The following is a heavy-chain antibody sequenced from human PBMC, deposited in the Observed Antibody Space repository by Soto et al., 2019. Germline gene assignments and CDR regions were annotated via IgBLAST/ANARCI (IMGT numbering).Heavy chain of an antibody. V-gene: IGHV3-30*18. CDR3: AKDYDLMNYYYYYGVDV. CDR1: GFTFSSYG. Sequence: PGGSLRLSCAASGFTFSSYGMHWVRQAPGKGLEWVAVISYDGSNKYYADSVKGRFTISRDNSKNTLYLQMNSLRAEDTAVYYCAKDYDLMNYYYYYGVDVWGQGTTVTVSS. D-gene: IGHD3-3*01. CDR2: ISYDGSNK. J-gene: IGHJ6*02.